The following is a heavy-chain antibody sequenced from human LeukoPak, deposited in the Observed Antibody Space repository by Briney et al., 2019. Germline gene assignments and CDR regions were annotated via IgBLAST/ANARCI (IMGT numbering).Heavy chain of an antibody. CDR2: LYYSGSS. D-gene: IGHD3-10*01. J-gene: IGHJ4*02. CDR3: ARQLVRGVIGSFDQ. CDR1: GGSFSGYY. V-gene: IGHV4-34*01. Sequence: SETLSLTCAVYGGSFSGYYWTWIRQPPGKGLEWIGSLYYSGSSYYNPSLQSRVTISADTSKNQFSLKLSSVTAADTAVYYCARQLVRGVIGSFDQWGQGTLGTVSS.